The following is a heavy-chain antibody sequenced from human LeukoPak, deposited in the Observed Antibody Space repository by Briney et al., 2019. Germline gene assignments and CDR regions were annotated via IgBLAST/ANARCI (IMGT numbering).Heavy chain of an antibody. D-gene: IGHD6-13*01. CDR2: INSDGIST. CDR3: AKGYSSSWYAPDY. J-gene: IGHJ4*02. Sequence: GGSLRLSCAASGFTFSNYWMHWVRQAPGKGLVWVSRINSDGISTSYADSVKGRFTISRDNAKNSLYLQMNSLRAEDMALYYCAKGYSSSWYAPDYWGQGTLVTVSS. CDR1: GFTFSNYW. V-gene: IGHV3-74*01.